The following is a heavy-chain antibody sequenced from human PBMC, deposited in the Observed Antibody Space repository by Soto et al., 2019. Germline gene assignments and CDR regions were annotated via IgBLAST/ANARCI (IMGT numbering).Heavy chain of an antibody. CDR1: GGTFSSYT. Sequence: QVQLVQSGAEVKKPGSSVKVSCKASGGTFSSYTISWVRQAPGQGLEWMGRIIPILGIANYAQKFQGRVTITAYKSTSTAYMELSSLRSEDTAVYYCARWVSHSSGYYYSDYWGQGTLVTVSS. J-gene: IGHJ4*02. CDR2: IIPILGIA. V-gene: IGHV1-69*02. CDR3: ARWVSHSSGYYYSDY. D-gene: IGHD3-22*01.